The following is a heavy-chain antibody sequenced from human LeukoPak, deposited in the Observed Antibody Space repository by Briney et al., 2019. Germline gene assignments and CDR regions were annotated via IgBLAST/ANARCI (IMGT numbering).Heavy chain of an antibody. J-gene: IGHJ5*02. CDR1: GFTFSSYW. V-gene: IGHV3-74*01. D-gene: IGHD3-22*01. CDR2: INSDGSWT. CDR3: ARENYDSSGYVAPFDP. Sequence: GGSLRLSCAASGFTFSSYWMHWVRQAPGKGLVWVSRINSDGSWTSYADSVKGRFTISRDNAKNTLYLQMNSLRAEDTAVYYCARENYDSSGYVAPFDPWGQGTLVTVSS.